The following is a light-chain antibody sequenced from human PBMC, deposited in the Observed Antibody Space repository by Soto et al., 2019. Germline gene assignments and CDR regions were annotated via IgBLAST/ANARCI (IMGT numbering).Light chain of an antibody. V-gene: IGKV3-11*01. CDR2: DAS. CDR3: QQRLTGPWT. CDR1: QSVSSY. Sequence: EIVLTQSPATLSLSPGERATLSCRASQSVSSYLAWYQQKPGRAPRLLIYDASNRATGIPARFSGSGSGTDFTLTISSLEPEDFASYYCQQRLTGPWTFGQGTRVEI. J-gene: IGKJ1*01.